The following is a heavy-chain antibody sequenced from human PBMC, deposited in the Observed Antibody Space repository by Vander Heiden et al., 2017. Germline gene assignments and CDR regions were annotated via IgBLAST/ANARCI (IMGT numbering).Heavy chain of an antibody. CDR3: ARATVTALPDY. CDR2: INHRGST. CDR1: GGSFSGYY. Sequence: QVQLQQWVAGLLKPSETLSLTCGVYGGSFSGYYWSWIRQSPGKGLEWIGEINHRGSTNYNPSLKSRVTISVDTSKNQFSLKLRSVTAADTAVYYCARATVTALPDYWVQGTLVDVSS. J-gene: IGHJ4*02. V-gene: IGHV4-34*01. D-gene: IGHD2-21*02.